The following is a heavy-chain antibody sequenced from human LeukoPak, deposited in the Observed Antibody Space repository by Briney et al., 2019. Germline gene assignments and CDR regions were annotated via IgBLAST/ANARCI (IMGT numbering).Heavy chain of an antibody. CDR2: IRSKAYGGTA. Sequence: GRSLRLSCTASGFTFGDYAMSWVRQAPGKGLEWVGFIRSKAYGGTAEYAASMKGRFTISRDDSKSIAYLQMNSLKTEDTAVYYCTRDLCSGGSCYHDYFDYWGQGTLVTVSS. V-gene: IGHV3-49*04. J-gene: IGHJ4*02. D-gene: IGHD2-15*01. CDR3: TRDLCSGGSCYHDYFDY. CDR1: GFTFGDYA.